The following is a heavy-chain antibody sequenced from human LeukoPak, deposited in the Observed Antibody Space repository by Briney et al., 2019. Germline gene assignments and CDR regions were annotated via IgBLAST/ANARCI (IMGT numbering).Heavy chain of an antibody. J-gene: IGHJ6*02. CDR1: GYTFISYD. CDR3: ARGTCSSTSCYLRGRYYYGMDV. D-gene: IGHD2-2*01. V-gene: IGHV1-8*01. Sequence: ASVKVSCKASGYTFISYDINWVRQATGQGLEWMGWMNPNSGNTGYAQKFQGRVTMTRNTSISTAYMELSSLRSEDTAVYYCARGTCSSTSCYLRGRYYYGMDVWGQGTTVTVSS. CDR2: MNPNSGNT.